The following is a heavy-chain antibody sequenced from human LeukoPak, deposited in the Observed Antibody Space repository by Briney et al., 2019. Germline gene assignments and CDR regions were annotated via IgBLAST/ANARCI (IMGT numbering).Heavy chain of an antibody. CDR2: INTDGSIT. J-gene: IGHJ4*02. CDR3: ARRAPFRHIVATIGGGFDY. D-gene: IGHD5-12*01. CDR1: GFTFSDYW. Sequence: PGGSLRLSCAASGFTFSDYWIHWVRQAPGKGLVWVSRINTDGSITNYADSVKGRFSISRDNAKNTMYLQMSSLRAEDTAVYYCARRAPFRHIVATIGGGFDYWGQGTLVTVSS. V-gene: IGHV3-74*01.